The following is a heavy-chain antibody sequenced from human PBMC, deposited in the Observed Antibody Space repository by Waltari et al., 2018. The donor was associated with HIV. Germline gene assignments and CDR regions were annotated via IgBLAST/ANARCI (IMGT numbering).Heavy chain of an antibody. CDR3: AHQISGQWLTPGH. CDR1: GFAFNNYA. V-gene: IGHV3-23*01. Sequence: EVQLLESGGGLVQPGESLRLSCTASGFAFNNYARNWVRQAPGKGLEWVSAISASSFIHTYYADSVRGRFTVSRDNSKSTTYLQMNSLRVEDTAVYYCAHQISGQWLTPGHWGQGTLVTVSS. J-gene: IGHJ4*02. CDR2: ISASSFIHT. D-gene: IGHD6-19*01.